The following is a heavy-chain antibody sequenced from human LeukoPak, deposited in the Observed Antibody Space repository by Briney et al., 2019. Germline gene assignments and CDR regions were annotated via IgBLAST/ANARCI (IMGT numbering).Heavy chain of an antibody. CDR3: AKVSRGYCRGGTCYYYYGLDV. D-gene: IGHD2-15*01. Sequence: GGSLRLSCAASGFTSSNYAMSWVRQAPGKELEWVSSIFGSGGSTYYADSVKGRFTISRDNSKNTLYLQMNSLRDEDTAVYYCAKVSRGYCRGGTCYYYYGLDVWGQGTTVTVSS. J-gene: IGHJ6*02. V-gene: IGHV3-23*01. CDR2: IFGSGGST. CDR1: GFTSSNYA.